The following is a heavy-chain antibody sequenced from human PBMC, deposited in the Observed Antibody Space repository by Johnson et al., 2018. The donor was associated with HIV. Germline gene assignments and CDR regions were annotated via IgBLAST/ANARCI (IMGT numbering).Heavy chain of an antibody. Sequence: QVQLVESGGGVVQPGRSLRVSCGASGFTFSSYDMHWVRQAPGKGLEWVSFIQYDGTNKYYADSVKGRFTISRDNSKNTLYLQMNSLRAEDTAVYYCAREGVVATITDAFDLWGQGTMVTVSS. D-gene: IGHD5-12*01. CDR3: AREGVVATITDAFDL. V-gene: IGHV3-33*08. J-gene: IGHJ3*01. CDR1: GFTFSSYD. CDR2: IQYDGTNK.